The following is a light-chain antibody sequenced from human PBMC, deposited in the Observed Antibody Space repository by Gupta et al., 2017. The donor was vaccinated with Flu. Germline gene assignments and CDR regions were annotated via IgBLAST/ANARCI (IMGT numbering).Light chain of an antibody. CDR1: SSDVGGYNF. V-gene: IGLV2-14*01. CDR2: EVS. Sequence: QSALTQPASVSGSPGQSITISCTGTSSDVGGYNFVSWYQQHPGKAPKLIIFEVSARPSGVSTRFSGSKSGNTASLTISGLQAEDEAYYYCSSYATTSSLVFGTGSKVTVL. J-gene: IGLJ1*01. CDR3: SSYATTSSLV.